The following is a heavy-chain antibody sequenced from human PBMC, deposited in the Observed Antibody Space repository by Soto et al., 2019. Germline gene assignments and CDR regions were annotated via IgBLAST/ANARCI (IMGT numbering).Heavy chain of an antibody. D-gene: IGHD2-2*01. Sequence: GSLRLSCAASGFTFSSYWMSWARQAPGKGLEWVANIKQDGSEKYYADSVKGRFTISRDNAKNSLYLQMNSLRAEDTAVYYCARDPLYCSSTSCYENYYYGMDVWGQGTTVTVSS. CDR2: IKQDGSEK. J-gene: IGHJ6*02. V-gene: IGHV3-7*01. CDR3: ARDPLYCSSTSCYENYYYGMDV. CDR1: GFTFSSYW.